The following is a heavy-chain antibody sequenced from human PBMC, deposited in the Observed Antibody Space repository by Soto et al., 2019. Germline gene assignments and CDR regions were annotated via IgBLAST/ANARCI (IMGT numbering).Heavy chain of an antibody. J-gene: IGHJ6*03. V-gene: IGHV1-3*01. CDR1: GYTFTSYA. Sequence: ASVKVSCKASGYTFTSYAMHWVRQAPGQRLEWMGWINAGNGNTKYSQKFQGRVTITRDTSASTAYMELSSLRSEDTAVYYCARGEYYDFWSHNYYYMDVWGKGTTVTVSS. D-gene: IGHD3-3*01. CDR2: INAGNGNT. CDR3: ARGEYYDFWSHNYYYMDV.